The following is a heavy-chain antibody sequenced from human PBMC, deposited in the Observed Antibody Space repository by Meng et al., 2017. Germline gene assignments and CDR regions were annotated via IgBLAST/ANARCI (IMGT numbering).Heavy chain of an antibody. CDR1: GGSISSYY. J-gene: IGHJ4*02. CDR3: ATGIAAAGLYYFDY. D-gene: IGHD6-13*01. CDR2: IYTSGST. Sequence: QVRRQGSGPGLVKPSVTLSLTCTVSGGSISSYYWSWIRQPAGKGLEWIGRIYTSGSTNYNPSLKSRVTMSVDTSKNQFSLKLSSVTAADTAVYYCATGIAAAGLYYFDYWGQGTLVTVSS. V-gene: IGHV4-4*07.